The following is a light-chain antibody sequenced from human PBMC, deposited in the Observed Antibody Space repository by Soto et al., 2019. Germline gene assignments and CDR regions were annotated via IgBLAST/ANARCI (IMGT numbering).Light chain of an antibody. CDR2: KAS. CDR3: QHYNSYSEA. CDR1: KTISSW. V-gene: IGKV1-5*03. J-gene: IGKJ1*01. Sequence: DIQMTQSPSTLSGSVGDRVTITCRASKTISSWLAWSQQKPGKAPKLLIYKASTLKSGVPSRFSGSGSGTEFTLTISSLQPDDFATYYCQHYNSYSEAFGQGTKVELK.